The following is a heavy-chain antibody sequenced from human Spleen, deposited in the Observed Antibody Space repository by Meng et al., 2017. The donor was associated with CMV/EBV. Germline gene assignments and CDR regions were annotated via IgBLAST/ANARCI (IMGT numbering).Heavy chain of an antibody. D-gene: IGHD2/OR15-2a*01. CDR3: AKDLLKILSPVGH. J-gene: IGHJ4*02. V-gene: IGHV3-21*01. Sequence: GESLKISCAASGFTFGSHSMNWVRQAPGKGLEWVSSITGDSTYKHYADSLKGRFTISRDNAKNSLYLQMNSLRAEDTAVYYCAKDLLKILSPVGHWGQGTLVTVSS. CDR1: GFTFGSHS. CDR2: ITGDSTYK.